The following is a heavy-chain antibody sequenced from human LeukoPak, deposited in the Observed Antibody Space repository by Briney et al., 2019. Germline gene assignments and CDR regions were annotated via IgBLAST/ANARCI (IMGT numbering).Heavy chain of an antibody. J-gene: IGHJ5*02. V-gene: IGHV4-30-4*01. CDR1: GGSISSGRYY. CDR3: ASSIVVVPAVPNWFDP. D-gene: IGHD2-2*01. CDR2: IYYSGST. Sequence: SQTLSLTCSVSGGSISSGRYYWSWIRQPPGKGLEWIGYIYYSGSTYYNPSLKSRVTISVDTSKNQFSLKLSSVTAADTAVYYCASSIVVVPAVPNWFDPWGQGTLVTVSS.